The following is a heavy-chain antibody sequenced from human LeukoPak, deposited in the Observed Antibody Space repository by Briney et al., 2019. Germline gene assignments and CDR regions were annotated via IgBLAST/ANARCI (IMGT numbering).Heavy chain of an antibody. D-gene: IGHD3-22*01. CDR2: INPSGGST. Sequence: ASVKVSCKASGYTFTSYYMHWVRQAPGQGLEWMGIINPSGGSTSYAQKFQGRVTMTRDTSTSTVYMELSSLRSEDTAVYYCARLSDYYDSSGYYQKTYDAFDIWGQGTMVTVSS. CDR3: ARLSDYYDSSGYYQKTYDAFDI. V-gene: IGHV1-46*01. J-gene: IGHJ3*02. CDR1: GYTFTSYY.